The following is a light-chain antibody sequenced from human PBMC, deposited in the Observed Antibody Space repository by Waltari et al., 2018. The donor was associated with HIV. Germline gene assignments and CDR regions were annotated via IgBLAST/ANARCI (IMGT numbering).Light chain of an antibody. CDR3: QQSYNYPLT. J-gene: IGKJ3*01. CDR2: TAS. Sequence: DIQMTQSPSSLSASVGDRVTISCRTSQSISTSLHWYQQKRGKAPELLIHTASTLQTGVPSRFSGSGSGTYFPLTISSLQVEDFATYYYQQSYNYPLTFGPGTKVDIK. CDR1: QSISTS. V-gene: IGKV1-39*01.